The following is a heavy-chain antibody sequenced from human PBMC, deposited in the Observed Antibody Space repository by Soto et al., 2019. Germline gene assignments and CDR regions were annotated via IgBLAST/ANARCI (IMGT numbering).Heavy chain of an antibody. CDR2: ISSKSYTI. CDR1: GFTFNSYS. Sequence: EVQLVESGGGLVQPGGSLRLSCAASGFTFNSYSMNWVRQAPGKGLEWVSFISSKSYTIYYADSVKGRFTISRDNAKNSLYLQMNSLRDEDTAVYYCARAGRGPEWELYWGQGTLVTVSS. CDR3: ARAGRGPEWELY. V-gene: IGHV3-48*02. J-gene: IGHJ4*02. D-gene: IGHD1-26*01.